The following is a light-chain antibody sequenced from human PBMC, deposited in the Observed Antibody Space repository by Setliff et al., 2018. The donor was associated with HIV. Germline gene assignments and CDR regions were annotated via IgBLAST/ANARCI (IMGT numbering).Light chain of an antibody. CDR1: SSNIGAGYD. J-gene: IGLJ2*01. V-gene: IGLV1-40*01. CDR3: QSSDSGVRV. CDR2: GDT. Sequence: QSALTQPPSVSGAPGQRVTISCTGSSSNIGAGYDVNWYRQFPGTAPKVLIYGDTNRPSGVPDRFSGSKSGTSASLAITGLQAEDEADYYCQSSDSGVRVFGGGTQLTVL.